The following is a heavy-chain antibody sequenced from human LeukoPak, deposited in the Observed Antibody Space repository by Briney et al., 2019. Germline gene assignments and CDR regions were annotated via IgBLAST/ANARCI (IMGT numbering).Heavy chain of an antibody. CDR3: TRYNVGFES. D-gene: IGHD1-1*01. CDR1: GFTFSGSA. Sequence: GGSLRLSCAASGFTFSGSAMHCVRQASGKGLEWVGRIRSKTNSYATSYAASVKGRFALSRDDSKNTAYLQMNSLKTEDTAVYYCTRYNVGFESWGQGTLVTVSS. CDR2: IRSKTNSYAT. V-gene: IGHV3-73*01. J-gene: IGHJ4*02.